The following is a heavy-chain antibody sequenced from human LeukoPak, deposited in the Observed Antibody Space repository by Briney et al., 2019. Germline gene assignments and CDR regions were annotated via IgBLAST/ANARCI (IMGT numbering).Heavy chain of an antibody. Sequence: SETLSLTCTVSGGSISSYYWSWIRQPPGKGLEWIGYIYYSGSTNYNPSLKGRVTISVDTSKNQFSLKLSSVTAADTAVYYCARASPAAGYYYYYYMDVWGKGTTVTVSS. CDR3: ARASPAAGYYYYYYMDV. CDR2: IYYSGST. J-gene: IGHJ6*03. CDR1: GGSISSYY. V-gene: IGHV4-59*01. D-gene: IGHD6-13*01.